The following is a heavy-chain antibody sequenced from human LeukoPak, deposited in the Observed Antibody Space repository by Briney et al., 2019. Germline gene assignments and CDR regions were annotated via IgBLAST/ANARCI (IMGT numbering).Heavy chain of an antibody. CDR3: ARAVDTAMVTNTNYYYYMDV. CDR1: GYTFTSYY. J-gene: IGHJ6*03. CDR2: IIPIFGTA. V-gene: IGHV1-69*13. Sequence: SVKVSCKASGYTFTSYYMHWVRQAPGQGLEWMGGIIPIFGTANYAQKFQGRVTITADESTSTAYMELSSLRSEDTAVYYCARAVDTAMVTNTNYYYYMDVWGKGTTVTISS. D-gene: IGHD5-18*01.